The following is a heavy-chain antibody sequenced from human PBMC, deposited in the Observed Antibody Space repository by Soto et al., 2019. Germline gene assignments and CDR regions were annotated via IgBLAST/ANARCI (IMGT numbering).Heavy chain of an antibody. J-gene: IGHJ4*02. CDR1: GGSISSYY. CDR2: IYYSGST. CDR3: ARVWNYYDSSGYIDY. Sequence: SETLSLTCTVSGGSISSYYWSWIRQPPGKGLEWIGYIYYSGSTNYNPSLKSRVTISVDTSKNQFSLKLSSVTAADTAVYYCARVWNYYDSSGYIDYWGQGTLVTVSS. V-gene: IGHV4-59*01. D-gene: IGHD3-22*01.